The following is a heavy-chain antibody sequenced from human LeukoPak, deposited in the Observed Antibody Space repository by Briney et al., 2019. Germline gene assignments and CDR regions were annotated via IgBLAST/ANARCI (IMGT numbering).Heavy chain of an antibody. V-gene: IGHV1-18*01. J-gene: IGHJ3*02. Sequence: ASVKVSCKASGYIFTSYSISWVRQAPGQGLEWMGWISAYNGSTDYVQKLQGRVTMTTDTSTSTAYMELRSLRSDDTAVYYCARGEGAPIPAANIWCLGTMVTVSS. CDR3: ARGEGAPIPAANI. D-gene: IGHD6-13*01. CDR2: ISAYNGST. CDR1: GYIFTSYS.